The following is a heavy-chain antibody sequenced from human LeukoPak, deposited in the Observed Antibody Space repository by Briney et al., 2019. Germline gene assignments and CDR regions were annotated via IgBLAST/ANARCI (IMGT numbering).Heavy chain of an antibody. CDR3: AKDFVSYYDILTGYLDY. CDR2: ISYDGSNK. CDR1: GFTFSSYG. Sequence: GGSLRLSCAASGFTFSSYGMHWVRQAPGKGLEWVVVISYDGSNKYYADSVKGRFTISRDNSKNTLYLQMNSLRAEDTAVYYCAKDFVSYYDILTGYLDYWGQGTLVTVSS. V-gene: IGHV3-30*18. J-gene: IGHJ4*02. D-gene: IGHD3-9*01.